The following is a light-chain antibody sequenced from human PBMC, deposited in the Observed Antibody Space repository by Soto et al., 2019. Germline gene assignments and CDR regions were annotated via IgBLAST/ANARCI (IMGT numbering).Light chain of an antibody. CDR2: AAS. CDR3: HQYHSPPQT. J-gene: IGKJ2*01. CDR1: QTMTRAY. Sequence: EIVLMQSPVTLAFSPCERATLSCRASQTMTRAYVAWYQQKPGQAPRLLIYAASYRATGISDKFSGSGSGTDFSLTISRLEPEDSAVYYCHQYHSPPQTFGQGTKVDIK. V-gene: IGKV3-20*01.